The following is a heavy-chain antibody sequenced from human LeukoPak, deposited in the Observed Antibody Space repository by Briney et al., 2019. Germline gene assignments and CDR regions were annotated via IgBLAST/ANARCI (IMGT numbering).Heavy chain of an antibody. J-gene: IGHJ6*02. V-gene: IGHV4-59*01. D-gene: IGHD1-26*01. CDR1: GGSISSYY. CDR3: ARDRTSGSPHYYYYGMDV. Sequence: SETLSLTCTVSGGSISSYYWSWIRQPPGKGLEWIGYTYYSGSTNYNPSLKSRVTISVDTSKNQFSLKLSSVTAADTAVYYCARDRTSGSPHYYYYGMDVWGQGTTVTVSS. CDR2: TYYSGST.